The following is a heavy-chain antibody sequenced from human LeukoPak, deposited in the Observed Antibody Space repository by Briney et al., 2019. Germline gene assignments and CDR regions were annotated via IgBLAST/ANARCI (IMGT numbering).Heavy chain of an antibody. CDR2: ISAYNGNT. V-gene: IGHV1-18*01. Sequence: GASVKVSCKASGYTFTSYGISWVRQAPGQGLEWMGWISAYNGNTNYAQKLQGRVTMTTDTSTSTAYMELRSLRSDDTAVYYCARTAGVAAAGSFNWFDPWGQGTLVTVSS. J-gene: IGHJ5*02. CDR3: ARTAGVAAAGSFNWFDP. CDR1: GYTFTSYG. D-gene: IGHD6-13*01.